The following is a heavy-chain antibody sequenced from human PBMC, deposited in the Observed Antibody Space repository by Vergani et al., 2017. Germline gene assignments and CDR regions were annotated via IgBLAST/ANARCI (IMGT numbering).Heavy chain of an antibody. CDR2: ISAYNGNT. V-gene: IGHV1-18*01. Sequence: QVQLVQSGDEVKKPGASVTVSCKASSYTFTSYGISWVRQAPGQGLEWMGWISAYNGNTNYAQKRQGRVTMTTDTSTSKAYIELRSLRSDDTAVYYCARDPALSNYYGSGIYYNGQGMDVWGQGTTVTVSS. CDR1: SYTFTSYG. D-gene: IGHD3-10*01. J-gene: IGHJ6*02. CDR3: ARDPALSNYYGSGIYYNGQGMDV.